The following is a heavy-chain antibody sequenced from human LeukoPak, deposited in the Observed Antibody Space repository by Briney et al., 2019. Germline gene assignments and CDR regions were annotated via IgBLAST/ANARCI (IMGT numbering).Heavy chain of an antibody. CDR3: AREYSKCVSGKESHFDY. D-gene: IGHD4-11*01. V-gene: IGHV4-38-2*02. CDR2: IYHSGST. Sequence: SETLSLTCIVSGYSISSGYYWGWIRQSPGKGLEWIGNIYHSGSTYYNPSLKSRVTISVDTSKNHFSLNLSSVTAADTAVYYCAREYSKCVSGKESHFDYWGQGTLVTVSS. CDR1: GYSISSGYY. J-gene: IGHJ4*02.